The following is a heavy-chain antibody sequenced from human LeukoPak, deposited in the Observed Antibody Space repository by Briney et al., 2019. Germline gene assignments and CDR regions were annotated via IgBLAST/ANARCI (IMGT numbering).Heavy chain of an antibody. D-gene: IGHD5-18*01. Sequence: GGSLTLSCAVAGITVSSNYMSWVRQAPGKGLEWVSVIYSGGSTYYAGSVKGRFTISGDRSKNTLYLQMSSLRVEDTAVYYCAIIHSYGHAWGQGTLVAVSS. CDR2: IYSGGST. CDR3: AIIHSYGHA. CDR1: GITVSSNY. V-gene: IGHV3-66*01. J-gene: IGHJ5*02.